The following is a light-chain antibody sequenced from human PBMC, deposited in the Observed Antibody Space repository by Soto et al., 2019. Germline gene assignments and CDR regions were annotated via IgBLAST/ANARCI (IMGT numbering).Light chain of an antibody. Sequence: EIVMTQSPATLSVSPGERATLSCRASQSISSHLAWYQQKPGQAPSLFIVGASTRATGIPARFSGSGSGTYFTLTISRLEPEDFAVYYCQQYGSSGTFGQGTKVDI. CDR2: GAS. J-gene: IGKJ1*01. CDR1: QSISSH. V-gene: IGKV3-15*01. CDR3: QQYGSSGT.